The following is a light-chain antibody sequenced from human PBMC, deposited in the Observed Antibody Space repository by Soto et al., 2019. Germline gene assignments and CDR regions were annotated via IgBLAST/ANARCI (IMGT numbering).Light chain of an antibody. CDR2: DAS. CDR1: QSLVNTY. CDR3: QQYGSSGT. J-gene: IGKJ1*01. Sequence: EVVLTQSPGSLSLSPGDRAPLSCRASQSLVNTYVAWYQQKAGQAPRLLIYDASTRATGIPDRFSGSGSGTDFTLTISRLEPEDFAVYYCQQYGSSGTFGQGTKVDIK. V-gene: IGKV3-20*01.